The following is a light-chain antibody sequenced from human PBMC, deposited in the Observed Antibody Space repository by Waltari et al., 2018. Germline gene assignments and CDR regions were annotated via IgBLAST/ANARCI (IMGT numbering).Light chain of an antibody. CDR2: EVK. V-gene: IGLV2-14*01. J-gene: IGLJ3*02. CDR1: SSDIGRYIT. CDR3: SSHTGDNILL. Sequence: QSALTQPASVSGSPGQSITISCTGTSSDIGRYITASWYQQYPGKAPQIIIYEVKNRPSGVSTRFSGSTSGNTASLTISALQADDEAYFYCSSHTGDNILLFGGGTKVTVL.